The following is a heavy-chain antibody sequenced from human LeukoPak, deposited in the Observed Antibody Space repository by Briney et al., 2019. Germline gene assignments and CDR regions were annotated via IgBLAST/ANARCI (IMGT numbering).Heavy chain of an antibody. V-gene: IGHV4-34*01. Sequence: SETLSLTCAVYGGSFSGYYWSWIRQPPGKGLEWIGEINHSGSTNYNPSLKSRVTISVDTSKNQFSLKLSSVTAADTAVYYCARGLRGYSSGRGAFDIWGQGTMVTVSS. CDR3: ARGLRGYSSGRGAFDI. CDR2: INHSGST. J-gene: IGHJ3*02. D-gene: IGHD6-19*01. CDR1: GGSFSGYY.